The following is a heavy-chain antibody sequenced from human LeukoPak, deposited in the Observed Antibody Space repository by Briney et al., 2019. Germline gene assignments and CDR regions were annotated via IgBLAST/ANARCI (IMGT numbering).Heavy chain of an antibody. V-gene: IGHV3-30*02. CDR1: GFTFSSHG. J-gene: IGHJ4*02. CDR2: ITFDGRSK. Sequence: GGSLRLSCAASGFTFSSHGIHWVRQAPGKGLEWVADITFDGRSKYYTDSVKGRFTISRDNIKNTLYLEMNSLTAEDTAVYYCAEGVTENDFYHYWGQGTLVTVSS. D-gene: IGHD2-21*02. CDR3: AEGVTENDFYHY.